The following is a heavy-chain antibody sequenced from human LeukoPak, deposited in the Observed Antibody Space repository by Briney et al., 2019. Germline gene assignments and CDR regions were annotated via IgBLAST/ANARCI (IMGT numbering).Heavy chain of an antibody. CDR1: GFTVSSNY. CDR2: IYSGGST. CDR3: ARDKVYYYDSSGYSYYWYFDL. Sequence: GGSLRLSCAASGFTVSSNYMSWVRQAPGKGLEWVSVIYSGGSTFYADSVKGRFTISRDNSKNTLYLQMNSLRAEDTAVYYCARDKVYYYDSSGYSYYWYFDLWGRGTLVTVSS. J-gene: IGHJ2*01. V-gene: IGHV3-66*01. D-gene: IGHD3-22*01.